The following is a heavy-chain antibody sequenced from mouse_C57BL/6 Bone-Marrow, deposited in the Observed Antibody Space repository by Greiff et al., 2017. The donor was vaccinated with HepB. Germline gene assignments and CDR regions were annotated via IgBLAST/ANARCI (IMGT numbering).Heavy chain of an antibody. CDR1: GFTFSDYY. CDR3: ARIYYGNPYWYFDV. V-gene: IGHV5-12*01. CDR2: ISNGGGST. D-gene: IGHD2-1*01. Sequence: EVMLVESGGGLVQPGGSLKLSCAASGFTFSDYYMYWVRQTPEKRLEWVAYISNGGGSTYYPDTVKGRFTISRDNAKNTLYLQMSRLKSEDTAMYYCARIYYGNPYWYFDVWGTGPTVTVSS. J-gene: IGHJ1*03.